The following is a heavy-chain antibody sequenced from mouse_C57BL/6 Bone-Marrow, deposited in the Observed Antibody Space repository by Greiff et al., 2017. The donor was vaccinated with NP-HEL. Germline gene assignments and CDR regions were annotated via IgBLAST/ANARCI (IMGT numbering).Heavy chain of an antibody. CDR3: ARDDYAPFDY. J-gene: IGHJ2*01. Sequence: VQLQQSGAELMKPGASVKLSCKASGYTFTGYWIEWVKQRPGHGLEWLGEILPGSGSTNYNEQFKGKATFTADTSYHTAYMQLISLTTDDSAIDYCARDDYAPFDYGGQGTTLTVSS. V-gene: IGHV1-9*01. CDR2: ILPGSGST. CDR1: GYTFTGYW. D-gene: IGHD2-4*01.